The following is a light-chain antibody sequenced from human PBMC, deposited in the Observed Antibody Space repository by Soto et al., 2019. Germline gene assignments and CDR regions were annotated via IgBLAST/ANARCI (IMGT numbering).Light chain of an antibody. CDR1: QGISSY. CDR3: QQYNNWPVT. J-gene: IGKJ5*01. V-gene: IGKV1-8*01. CDR2: AAS. Sequence: AIRMTQSPSSLSASTGDRVTITCRASQGISSYLAWYQQKPGKAPKLLIYAASTLQSGVPSRFSGSGSGTEFTLTISSLQSEDFALYYCQQYNNWPVTFGQGTRLEIK.